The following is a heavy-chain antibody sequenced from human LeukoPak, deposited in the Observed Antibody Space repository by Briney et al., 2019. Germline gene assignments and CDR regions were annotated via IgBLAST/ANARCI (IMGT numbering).Heavy chain of an antibody. CDR3: ARGSPWRIAAAGTGAFDI. V-gene: IGHV1-69*02. CDR1: GGTFSSYT. D-gene: IGHD6-13*01. CDR2: IIPILGIA. Sequence: SVKVSCKASGGTFSSYTIRWVRQAPGQGLEWMGRIIPILGIANYAQKFQGRVTITADKSTSTAYMELSSLRSEDTAVYYCARGSPWRIAAAGTGAFDIWGQGTMVTVSS. J-gene: IGHJ3*02.